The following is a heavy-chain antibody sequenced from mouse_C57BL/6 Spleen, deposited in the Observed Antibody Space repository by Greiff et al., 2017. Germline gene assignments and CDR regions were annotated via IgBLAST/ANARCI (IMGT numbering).Heavy chain of an antibody. V-gene: IGHV1-55*01. Sequence: QVQLQQPGAELVKPGASVKMSCKASGYTFTSYWITWVKQRPGQGLEWIGDIYPVSGSTNYNEKFKSKATLTVDTSSSTAYMQLSSLTSEDSAVYYCARDYGSSYDTWFAYWGQGTLVTVSA. CDR2: IYPVSGST. CDR3: ARDYGSSYDTWFAY. J-gene: IGHJ3*01. CDR1: GYTFTSYW. D-gene: IGHD1-1*01.